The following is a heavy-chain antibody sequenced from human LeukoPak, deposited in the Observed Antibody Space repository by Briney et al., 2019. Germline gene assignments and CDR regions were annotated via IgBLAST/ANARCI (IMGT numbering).Heavy chain of an antibody. Sequence: SETLSLTCAVYGGSFSGYYWSWIRQPPGKELEWIGEINHSGSTNYNPSLKSRVTISVDTSKNQFSLKLSSVTAADTAVYYCARVSIAARRSGIAAAGYFDYWGQGTLVTVSS. CDR2: INHSGST. D-gene: IGHD6-13*01. CDR3: ARVSIAARRSGIAAAGYFDY. CDR1: GGSFSGYY. J-gene: IGHJ4*02. V-gene: IGHV4-34*01.